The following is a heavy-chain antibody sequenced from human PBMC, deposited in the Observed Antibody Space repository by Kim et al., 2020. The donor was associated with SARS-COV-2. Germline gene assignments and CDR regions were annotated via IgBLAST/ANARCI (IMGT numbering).Heavy chain of an antibody. Sequence: GGSLRLSCAASGFTFSRYAMSWARQAPGKGLEWVSTISDSGVRTHNADSAKGRFTISRDNSKSTLFLQMNSRRAEDTAVYYCEASSYWGKGSLVTVSS. CDR3: EASSY. J-gene: IGHJ4*02. CDR1: GFTFSRYA. V-gene: IGHV3-23*01. CDR2: ISDSGVRT.